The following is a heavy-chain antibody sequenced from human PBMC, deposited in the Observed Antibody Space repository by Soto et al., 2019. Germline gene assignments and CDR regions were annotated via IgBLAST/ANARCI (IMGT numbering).Heavy chain of an antibody. Sequence: QVQLVESGRGVVQPGRSLRLSCAASGFTFSSYAMHWVRQAPGKGLEWVAVISYDGSNKYYADSVKGRFTISRDNSKNTLYLQMNSLRAEDTAVYYCARANDYWGQGTLVIVSS. CDR2: ISYDGSNK. CDR1: GFTFSSYA. CDR3: ARANDY. V-gene: IGHV3-30-3*01. J-gene: IGHJ4*02.